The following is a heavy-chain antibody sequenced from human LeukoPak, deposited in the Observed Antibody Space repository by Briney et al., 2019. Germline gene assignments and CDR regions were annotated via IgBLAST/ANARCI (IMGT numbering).Heavy chain of an antibody. CDR3: ARSYYYDSSGTPDY. J-gene: IGHJ4*02. D-gene: IGHD3-22*01. CDR1: GFTLNTYG. CDR2: TRHDGSND. V-gene: IGHV3-30*02. Sequence: GGPLRLSCAASGFTLNTYGMHWVRQAPGKGLEWVAFTRHDGSNDYHTDSVKGRFTISRDNSKNTLSLQINSVRAEDTAVYDYARSYYYDSSGTPDYWGQGTLVTVCS.